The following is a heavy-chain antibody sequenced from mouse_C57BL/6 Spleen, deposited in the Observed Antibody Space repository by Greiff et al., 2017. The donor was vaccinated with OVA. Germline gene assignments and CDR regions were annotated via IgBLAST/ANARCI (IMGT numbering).Heavy chain of an antibody. V-gene: IGHV1-15*01. CDR2: IDPETGGT. D-gene: IGHD1-1*01. J-gene: IGHJ2*01. CDR1: GYTFTDYE. CDR3: TRDYGSSYVFDY. Sequence: QVQLQQSGAELVRPGASVTLSCKASGYTFTDYEMHWVKQTPVHGLEWIGAIDPETGGTAYNQKFKGKAILTADKSSSTAYMELRSLTSEDSAVYYCTRDYGSSYVFDYWGQGTTLTVSS.